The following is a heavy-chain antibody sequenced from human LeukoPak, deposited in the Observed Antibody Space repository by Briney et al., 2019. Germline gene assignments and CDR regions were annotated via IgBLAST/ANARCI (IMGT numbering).Heavy chain of an antibody. D-gene: IGHD3-10*01. Sequence: SETLSLTWTVSGGSISSYYWSWIRQPPGKGLEWIGYIYYSGSTNYNPSLKSRVTISVDTSKNQFSLKLSSVTAADTAVYYCAREVLWSPPYYYYMDVWGKGTTVTVSS. CDR2: IYYSGST. CDR1: GGSISSYY. J-gene: IGHJ6*03. CDR3: AREVLWSPPYYYYMDV. V-gene: IGHV4-59*01.